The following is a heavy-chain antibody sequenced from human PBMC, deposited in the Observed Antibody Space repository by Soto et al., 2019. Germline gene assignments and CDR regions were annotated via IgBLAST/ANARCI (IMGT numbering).Heavy chain of an antibody. V-gene: IGHV4-4*02. Sequence: QVQLQESGPGLVKPSGTLSLTCAVSGDSFTSSNWWTWVRQPPGKGLEWIGDILHTGHTDYSPSLKSRVTISVDTSNRQFSLSLTSVTAADTAVYYCARSPRRVDGKWFLDYRGQGTLVTVSS. J-gene: IGHJ4*02. CDR3: ARSPRRVDGKWFLDY. CDR2: ILHTGHT. D-gene: IGHD3-22*01. CDR1: GDSFTSSNW.